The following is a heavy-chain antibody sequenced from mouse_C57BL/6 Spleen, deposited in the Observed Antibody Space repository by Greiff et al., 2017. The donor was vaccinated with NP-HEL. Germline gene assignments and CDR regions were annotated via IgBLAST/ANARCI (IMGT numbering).Heavy chain of an antibody. D-gene: IGHD2-5*01. V-gene: IGHV1-69*01. Sequence: QVQLQQPGAELVMPGASVKLSCKASGYTFTSYWMHWVKQRPGQGLEWIGEIDPSDSYTNYNQKFKGKSTLTVDKSSSTAYMQLSSLTSEDSAVYYCARCYYSNYYAMDYWGQGTSVTVSS. J-gene: IGHJ4*01. CDR3: ARCYYSNYYAMDY. CDR2: IDPSDSYT. CDR1: GYTFTSYW.